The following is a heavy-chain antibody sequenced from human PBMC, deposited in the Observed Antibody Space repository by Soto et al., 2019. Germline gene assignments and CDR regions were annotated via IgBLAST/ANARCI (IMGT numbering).Heavy chain of an antibody. CDR2: IYYSEST. Sequence: SETLSLTCTVSGGSISSYYWSWIRQPPGKGLEWIGYIYYSESTNYNPSLKSRVTISVDTSKNQFSLKPSSVTAADTAVYYCARLRSSDLDPWGQGTLVTVSS. CDR3: ARLRSSDLDP. CDR1: GGSISSYY. D-gene: IGHD6-13*01. J-gene: IGHJ5*02. V-gene: IGHV4-59*01.